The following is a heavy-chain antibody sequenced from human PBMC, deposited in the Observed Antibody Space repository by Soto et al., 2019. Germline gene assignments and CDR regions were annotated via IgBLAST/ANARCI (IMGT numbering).Heavy chain of an antibody. Sequence: EASVKVSCKASGGTFSSYTISWVRQAPGQGLEWMGRIIPILGIANYAQKFQGRVTITADKSTSTAYMELSSLRSEDTAVYYCARSYSGYGGYYYYMDVWGKGTTVTVSS. D-gene: IGHD5-12*01. V-gene: IGHV1-69*02. CDR1: GGTFSSYT. CDR3: ARSYSGYGGYYYYMDV. CDR2: IIPILGIA. J-gene: IGHJ6*03.